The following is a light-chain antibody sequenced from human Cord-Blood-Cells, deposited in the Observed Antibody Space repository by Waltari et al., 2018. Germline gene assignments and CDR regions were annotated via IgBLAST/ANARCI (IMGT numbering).Light chain of an antibody. CDR1: QSVSSSY. CDR2: GAS. CDR3: QQYGSSPYT. Sequence: EIVLTQSPGTLSLSPGERATLSCRASQSVSSSYLAWYQQHPGQAPRLLIYGASSRATGIPDRSSGSGSGTDFTLTISRLEPEDFAVYYCQQYGSSPYTVGQGTKLEI. V-gene: IGKV3-20*01. J-gene: IGKJ2*01.